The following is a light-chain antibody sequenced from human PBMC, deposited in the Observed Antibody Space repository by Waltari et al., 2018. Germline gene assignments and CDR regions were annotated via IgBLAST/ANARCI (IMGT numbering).Light chain of an antibody. Sequence: DIVMTQSPLSLPVTPGEPASISCRSSPGLLHSNGYNYWDWYLQKPGQSPQLLIYLGSNRASGVPDRFSGSGSGTDFTLKISRVEAEDVGVYYCMQALQTPRTFGQGTKVEIK. CDR3: MQALQTPRT. J-gene: IGKJ1*01. V-gene: IGKV2-28*01. CDR1: PGLLHSNGYNY. CDR2: LGS.